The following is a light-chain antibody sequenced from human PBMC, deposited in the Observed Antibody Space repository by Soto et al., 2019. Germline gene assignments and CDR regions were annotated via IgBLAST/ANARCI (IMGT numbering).Light chain of an antibody. J-gene: IGLJ3*02. CDR2: ENN. V-gene: IGLV1-51*02. Sequence: QSVLTQPPSVSAAPGQKVTISCSGSSFNIGDDYVSWYQHLPGTAPKLLIYENNKQPSGIPDRFSGSKSGASATLGITGLQTGDEADYYCGTWVSSLSAWVFGGGTKLTVL. CDR1: SFNIGDDY. CDR3: GTWVSSLSAWV.